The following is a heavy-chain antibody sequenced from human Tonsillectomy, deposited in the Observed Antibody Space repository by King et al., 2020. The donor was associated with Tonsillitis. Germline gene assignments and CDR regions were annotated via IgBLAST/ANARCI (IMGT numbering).Heavy chain of an antibody. J-gene: IGHJ4*02. CDR3: ARFRYASRGYLFDY. D-gene: IGHD3-22*01. Sequence: QLQESGPGLVKPSETLSLTCTVSGGSLSGYYWSWIRQSPGKGLEWIGYIYYTGSTHYNPSLTSRVTISVDTSKNQFSLKLNSVTAADTAVYYCARFRYASRGYLFDYWGQGTLVTVSS. CDR2: IYYTGST. V-gene: IGHV4-59*01. CDR1: GGSLSGYY.